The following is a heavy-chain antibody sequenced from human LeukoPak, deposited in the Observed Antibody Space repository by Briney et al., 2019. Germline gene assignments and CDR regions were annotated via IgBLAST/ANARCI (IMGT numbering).Heavy chain of an antibody. CDR3: ARAPRLWYDSSGPVDY. J-gene: IGHJ4*02. V-gene: IGHV3-53*01. CDR1: GFTVSSNY. D-gene: IGHD3-22*01. CDR2: IYSGGNT. Sequence: GGSLRRSCAASGFTVSSNYMSWVRQAPGKGLEWVSVIYSGGNTYYADSVKGRFTISRDNSKNTLYLQMNSLRAEDTAVYYCARAPRLWYDSSGPVDYWGQGTLVTVSS.